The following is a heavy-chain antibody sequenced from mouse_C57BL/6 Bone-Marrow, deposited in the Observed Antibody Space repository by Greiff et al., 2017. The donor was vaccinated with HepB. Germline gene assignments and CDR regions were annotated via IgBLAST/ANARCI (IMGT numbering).Heavy chain of an antibody. V-gene: IGHV1-64*01. D-gene: IGHD1-1*01. CDR3: ARPYYYGSSPDAMDY. Sequence: VQLQQPGAELVKPGASVKLSCKASGYTFTSYWMHWVKQRPGQGLEWIGMIHPNSGSTNYNEKFKSKATLTVDKSSSTAYMQLSSLTSEDSAVYYCARPYYYGSSPDAMDYWGQGTSVTVSS. CDR2: IHPNSGST. CDR1: GYTFTSYW. J-gene: IGHJ4*01.